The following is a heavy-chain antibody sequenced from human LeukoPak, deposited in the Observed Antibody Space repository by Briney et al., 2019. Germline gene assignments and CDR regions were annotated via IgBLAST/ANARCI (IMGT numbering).Heavy chain of an antibody. D-gene: IGHD5-18*01. CDR2: IYYSGST. CDR1: GGSISSSSYY. J-gene: IGHJ4*02. CDR3: ARGYSYGHPFFDY. Sequence: SETLSLTCTVSGGSISSSSYYWGWIRQPPGKGLEWIRSIYYSGSTYYNPSLKSRVTISVDTSKNQFSLKLSSVTAADTAVYYCARGYSYGHPFFDYWGQGTLVTVSS. V-gene: IGHV4-39*01.